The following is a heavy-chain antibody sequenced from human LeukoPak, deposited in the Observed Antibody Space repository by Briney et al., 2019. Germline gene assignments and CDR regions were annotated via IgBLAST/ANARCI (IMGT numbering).Heavy chain of an antibody. V-gene: IGHV3-43*02. Sequence: GGSLRLSCAASGFTFSSYEMNWVRQAPGKGLEWVSLISGDGGTTYYADSVKGRFTISRDNSKNSLYLQMNSLRTEDTALYYCVGRRYYGSGSFDYWGQGTLVTVSS. CDR3: VGRRYYGSGSFDY. J-gene: IGHJ4*02. D-gene: IGHD3-10*01. CDR1: GFTFSSYE. CDR2: ISGDGGTT.